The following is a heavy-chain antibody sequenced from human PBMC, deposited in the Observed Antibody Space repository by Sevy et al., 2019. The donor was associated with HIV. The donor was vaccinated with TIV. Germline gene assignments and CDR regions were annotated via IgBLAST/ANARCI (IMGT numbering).Heavy chain of an antibody. CDR2: ISYDGSNK. V-gene: IGHV3-30-3*01. D-gene: IGHD6-13*01. CDR3: ARDRGSRSWYSGASYYYYYGMDV. J-gene: IGHJ6*02. Sequence: GGSLRLSCAASGFTFSSYAMHWVRQAPGKGLEWVAVISYDGSNKYYADSVKGRFTISRDNSKNTLYLQMNSLRAEDTAVYYCARDRGSRSWYSGASYYYYYGMDVWGQGTTVTVSS. CDR1: GFTFSSYA.